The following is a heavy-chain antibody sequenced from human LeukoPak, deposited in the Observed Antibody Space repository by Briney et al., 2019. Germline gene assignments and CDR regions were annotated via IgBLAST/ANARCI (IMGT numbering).Heavy chain of an antibody. CDR3: ARAVGQLWLQHYNYYMDV. V-gene: IGHV1-2*02. J-gene: IGHJ6*03. D-gene: IGHD5-18*01. CDR2: INPNSGGT. Sequence: ASVKVSCKASGYTFTGYYMHWVRQAPGQGLEWMGWINPNSGGTNYAQKFQGRVTMTRDTSISTAYMELSRLRSDDTAVYYCARAVGQLWLQHYNYYMDVWGKGTTVTVSS. CDR1: GYTFTGYY.